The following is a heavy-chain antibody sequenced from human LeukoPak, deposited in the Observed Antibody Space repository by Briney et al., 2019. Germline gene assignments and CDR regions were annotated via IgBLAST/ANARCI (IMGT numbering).Heavy chain of an antibody. CDR2: VNTVSSYI. D-gene: IGHD3-22*01. J-gene: IGHJ4*02. Sequence: GGSLRLSCAAWILFLNSYSSNGVRQAPGEGLEWVASVNTVSSYIYYADSVRGRFTISRDNAKNSVLLQMNSLRGEAWAMSNRVSLRRNSNSSVYFSYYDNWGQGTLVTVSS. CDR1: ILFLNSYS. V-gene: IGHV3-21*01. CDR3: VSLRRNSNSSVYFSYYDN.